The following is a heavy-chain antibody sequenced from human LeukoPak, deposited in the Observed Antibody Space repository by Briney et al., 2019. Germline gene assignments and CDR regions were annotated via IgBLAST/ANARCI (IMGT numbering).Heavy chain of an antibody. CDR3: ARSGIVGAGY. V-gene: IGHV1-2*02. Sequence: ASVKVSCKASGYTFTAYYIQWVRQAPGQGLEWMGWINPNSGGTNYAHKFHGRVTMTRDTSISTDYMELSRVGSDDTAVYYCARSGIVGAGYWGQGTLVTVSS. CDR1: GYTFTAYY. J-gene: IGHJ4*02. CDR2: INPNSGGT. D-gene: IGHD1-26*01.